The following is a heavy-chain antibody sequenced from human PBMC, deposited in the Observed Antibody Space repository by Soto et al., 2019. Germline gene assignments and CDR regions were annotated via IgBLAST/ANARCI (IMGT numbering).Heavy chain of an antibody. Sequence: EVQLVESGGGLVQPRGSLRLSCAASGFTFSSYWMSWVRQAPGKGLEWVANIKQDGSEKYYVDSVKGRFTISRDNAKNSLYLQMNSLRAEDTAVYYCARDVYYYYYYMDVWGKGTTVTVSS. CDR1: GFTFSSYW. J-gene: IGHJ6*03. V-gene: IGHV3-7*01. CDR3: ARDVYYYYYYMDV. CDR2: IKQDGSEK.